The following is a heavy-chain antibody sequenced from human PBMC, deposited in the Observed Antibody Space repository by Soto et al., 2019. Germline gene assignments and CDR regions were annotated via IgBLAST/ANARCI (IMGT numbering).Heavy chain of an antibody. CDR2: IWYDGSNK. Sequence: GGSLRLSCAASGFTFSSYGMHWVRQAPGKGLEWVAVIWYDGSNKYYADSVKGRFTISRDNSKNTLYLQMNSLRAEDTAVYYCARSYYGYCSSTSCYALDYWGQGTLVTVSS. V-gene: IGHV3-33*01. J-gene: IGHJ4*02. CDR3: ARSYYGYCSSTSCYALDY. CDR1: GFTFSSYG. D-gene: IGHD2-2*01.